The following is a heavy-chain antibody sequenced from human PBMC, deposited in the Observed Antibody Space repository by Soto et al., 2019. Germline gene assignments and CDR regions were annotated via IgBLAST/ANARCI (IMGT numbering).Heavy chain of an antibody. D-gene: IGHD3-10*01. CDR3: ARAFGSDYSGMDV. J-gene: IGHJ6*02. V-gene: IGHV1-46*03. CDR2: INPSGGST. Sequence: QSQLVQYGAEVKKPGASVKVSCKASGYAFTSYYMHWVRQAPGQGLEWMGIINPSGGSTSYAQKFQGRVTMTRDKYTRTVYMELSSLRSEDTAVYYCARAFGSDYSGMDVWGQGTTVTVSS. CDR1: GYAFTSYY.